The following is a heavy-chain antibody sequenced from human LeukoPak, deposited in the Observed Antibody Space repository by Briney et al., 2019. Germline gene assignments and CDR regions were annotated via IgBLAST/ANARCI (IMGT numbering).Heavy chain of an antibody. J-gene: IGHJ4*02. Sequence: ASVKVSCKASGGTFSSYAISWVRQAPGQGLEWMGWISAYNGNTNYAQKLQGRVTMTTDTSTSTAYMELRSLRSDDTAVYYCATGHDYGGNDLFYWGQGTLVTVSS. CDR3: ATGHDYGGNDLFY. V-gene: IGHV1-18*01. CDR1: GGTFSSYA. CDR2: ISAYNGNT. D-gene: IGHD4-23*01.